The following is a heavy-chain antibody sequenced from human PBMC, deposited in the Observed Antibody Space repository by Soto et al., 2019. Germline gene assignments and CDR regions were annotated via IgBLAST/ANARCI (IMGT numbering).Heavy chain of an antibody. V-gene: IGHV3-48*01. CDR3: ARERNDYDTFDI. Sequence: EVQLVEAGGGFIQPGGSLRLSCAASGFTFSRYTLHWVRQAPGQGLEWVSYISSSSSTIYYADSVKGRFTISRDNAKTSLYLHMNSLRAEDTAVYYCARERNDYDTFDIWGQGTMVTVSS. J-gene: IGHJ3*02. CDR2: ISSSSSTI. D-gene: IGHD4-17*01. CDR1: GFTFSRYT.